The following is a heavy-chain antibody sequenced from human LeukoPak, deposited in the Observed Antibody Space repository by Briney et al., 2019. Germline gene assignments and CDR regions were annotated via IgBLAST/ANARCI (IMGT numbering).Heavy chain of an antibody. CDR1: GYSFTSYW. D-gene: IGHD2-8*01. J-gene: IGHJ6*03. Sequence: GESLKISCKGSGYSFTSYWIGWVRQMPGKGLEWMGIIYPDYSDTKYSPSFQGQVTISADKSIRTAYLQWSRLKASDTAMYYCARLAFCTNAVCFSNYYSSMDVWGRGTTVTVSS. CDR3: ARLAFCTNAVCFSNYYSSMDV. CDR2: IYPDYSDT. V-gene: IGHV5-51*01.